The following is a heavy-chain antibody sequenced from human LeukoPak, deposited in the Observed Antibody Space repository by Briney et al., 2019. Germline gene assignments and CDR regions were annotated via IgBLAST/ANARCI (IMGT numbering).Heavy chain of an antibody. J-gene: IGHJ4*02. CDR1: GFTISSYS. D-gene: IGHD2-8*01. V-gene: IGHV3-21*01. CDR3: ARELYEGYYFDY. Sequence: GGSLRLSCAASGFTISSYSMNWVRQAPGKGLEWVSSISSSSSYIYYADSVKGRFTISRDNAKNSLYLQMNSLRAEDTAVYYCARELYEGYYFDYWGQGTLVTVSS. CDR2: ISSSSSYI.